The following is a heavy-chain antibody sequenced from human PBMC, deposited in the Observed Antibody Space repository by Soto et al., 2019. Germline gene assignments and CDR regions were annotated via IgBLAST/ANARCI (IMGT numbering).Heavy chain of an antibody. CDR1: GFNFSDFY. CDR2: ISATGETI. CDR3: ASQLQGSRRKYYFHF. Sequence: QVQLVESGGALVKPGGSLRLPCAASGFNFSDFYISWIRQAPGKGLEWVSFISATGETIYYAESVKGRFTISRDNAQKSLVLQMNSLRDEDTAIYYCASQLQGSRRKYYFHFWGQGTLVTVSS. D-gene: IGHD1-26*01. J-gene: IGHJ4*02. V-gene: IGHV3-11*01.